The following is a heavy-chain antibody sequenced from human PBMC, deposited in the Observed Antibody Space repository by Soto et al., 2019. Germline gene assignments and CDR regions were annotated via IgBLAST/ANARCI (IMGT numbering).Heavy chain of an antibody. CDR2: ISGSGVAK. J-gene: IGHJ1*01. V-gene: IGHV3-23*01. CDR1: GFTFSSSA. CDR3: AKDRSPGATTWNVY. Sequence: QPGGSLRLSCVVSGFTFSSSAINWVRQAPGQGLEWVSTISGSGVAKFYADSVKGRFTISRDNSNNTVSLQMNSLRAEDAAVYYCAKDRSPGATTWNVYWGQGTLVTVSS. D-gene: IGHD1-1*01.